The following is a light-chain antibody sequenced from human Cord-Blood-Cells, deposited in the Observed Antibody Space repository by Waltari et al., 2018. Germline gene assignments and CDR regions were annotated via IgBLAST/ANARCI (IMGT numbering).Light chain of an antibody. CDR3: QQSYSTLGT. V-gene: IGKV1-39*01. CDR2: AAS. CDR1: QSISSY. Sequence: DIQMTQSPSSLSASVGDRVTITCRASQSISSYLNWYQQKPGKAPKLLIYAASSLQSGVPXRFSGSGSGTDFTLTISSLQPEDFATYYCQQSYSTLGTFGPGTKVDIK. J-gene: IGKJ3*01.